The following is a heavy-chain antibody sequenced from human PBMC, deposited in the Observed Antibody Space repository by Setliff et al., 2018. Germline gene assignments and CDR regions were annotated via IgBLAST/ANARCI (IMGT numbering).Heavy chain of an antibody. J-gene: IGHJ4*02. Sequence: SETLSLTCSVSGGFFTGFYWSWLRQSPGKGPEWIGYIYYSGSTDSHPSLKSRVSISIDTSKNQFSLNVRSVTAADTAIYYCAKGRGEMDSWGQGILVTVSS. CDR2: IYYSGST. D-gene: IGHD3-10*01. CDR1: GGFFTGFY. CDR3: AKGRGEMDS. V-gene: IGHV4-59*01.